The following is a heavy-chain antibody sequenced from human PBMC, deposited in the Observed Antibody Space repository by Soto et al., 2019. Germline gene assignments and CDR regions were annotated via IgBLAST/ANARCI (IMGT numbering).Heavy chain of an antibody. CDR3: ATSVNSAMAFDD. D-gene: IGHD5-18*01. CDR1: GYTFTHYY. J-gene: IGHJ4*02. V-gene: IGHV1-46*01. Sequence: QVQLVQSGAEVKKPGASVRVSCKASGYTFTHYYIHWVRQAPGQGLEWMGIINPNGGITTYAQKFRAGFSMTRDTSTSTVYLELSSLRSADSAVYYCATSVNSAMAFDDWGQGTLVTVSS. CDR2: INPNGGIT.